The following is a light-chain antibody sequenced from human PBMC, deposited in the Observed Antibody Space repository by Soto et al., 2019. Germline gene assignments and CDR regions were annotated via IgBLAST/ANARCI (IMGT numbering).Light chain of an antibody. CDR3: CSYAGNYTLL. Sequence: QSVLTQPRSVSGSPGQSVTVSCTGTSRDVGIYNYVSWYQQRPGTAPKVMIYDVTKRPSGVPDRFSGSKSANTASLTISGLRADDEADYYCCSYAGNYTLLFGGGTKLTVL. CDR1: SRDVGIYNY. V-gene: IGLV2-11*01. CDR2: DVT. J-gene: IGLJ2*01.